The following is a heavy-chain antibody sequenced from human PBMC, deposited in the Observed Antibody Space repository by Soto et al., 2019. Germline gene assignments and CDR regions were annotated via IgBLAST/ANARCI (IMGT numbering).Heavy chain of an antibody. D-gene: IGHD6-25*01. CDR1: GDSISNLDYF. CDR2: IYKSATT. J-gene: IGHJ4*02. V-gene: IGHV4-30-4*01. CDR3: ARGRYFLTGSGFPNCFDS. Sequence: SETLSLTCSVSGDSISNLDYFWAWIRQPPGQALEYIGYIYKSATTYYNPSFESRVAISVDTSKSQFSLNVTSVTAADTAVYFCARGRYFLTGSGFPNCFDSWGQGTLVTVSS.